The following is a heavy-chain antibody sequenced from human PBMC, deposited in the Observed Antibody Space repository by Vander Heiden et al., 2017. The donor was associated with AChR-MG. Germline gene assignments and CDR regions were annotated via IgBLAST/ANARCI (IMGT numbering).Heavy chain of an antibody. J-gene: IGHJ5*02. CDR2: INNDGSDA. CDR1: GITFSKYW. Sequence: EVQLVESGGGLVQPGGSLRLSCAVSGITFSKYWMFWVSQAQGKGLEWVSRINNDGSDAAYAESVKGRFTMSRDNAKNTVYLQMNSLRAEDTAVYFCASDSGSPNWHYHWGQGAIVTVSP. D-gene: IGHD3-3*02. CDR3: ASDSGSPNWHYH. V-gene: IGHV3-74*03.